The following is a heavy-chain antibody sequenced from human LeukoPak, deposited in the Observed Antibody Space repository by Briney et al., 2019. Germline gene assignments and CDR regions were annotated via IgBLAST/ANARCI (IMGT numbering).Heavy chain of an antibody. J-gene: IGHJ4*02. D-gene: IGHD3-3*01. CDR3: ARDVSHDFWSGYPVY. CDR1: GFTFSNYA. CDR2: ILYDGSNK. V-gene: IGHV3-30-3*01. Sequence: PGRSLRLSCAASGFTFSNYAMHWVRQAPGKGLEWVAVILYDGSNKYYADSVKGRFTISRDNSRNTLYLQMNSLRAEDTAVYYCARDVSHDFWSGYPVYWGQGTLVTVSS.